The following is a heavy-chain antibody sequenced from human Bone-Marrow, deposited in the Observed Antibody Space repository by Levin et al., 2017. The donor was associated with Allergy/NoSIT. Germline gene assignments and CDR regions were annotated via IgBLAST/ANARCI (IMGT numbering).Heavy chain of an antibody. J-gene: IGHJ4*02. Sequence: GGSLRLSCAASGFTFSSYSMNWVRQAPGKGLEWVSSISSSSSYIYYADSVKGRFTISRDNAKNSLYLQMNSLRAEDTAVYYCARDYWAGGDSYFDYWGQGTLVTVSS. V-gene: IGHV3-21*01. CDR2: ISSSSSYI. D-gene: IGHD2-21*02. CDR1: GFTFSSYS. CDR3: ARDYWAGGDSYFDY.